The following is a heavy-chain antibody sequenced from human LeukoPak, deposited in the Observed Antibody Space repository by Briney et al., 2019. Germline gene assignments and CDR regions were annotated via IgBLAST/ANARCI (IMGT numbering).Heavy chain of an antibody. J-gene: IGHJ3*02. Sequence: GGSLRLSCAASGFTLSSYWMHWVRQAPGKGLVWGSRINTDVRTINYADSVEGRFTISRDIAKNTLYLQMNSLRAEDTAVYYCVRVAAGTGSFDIWGQGTMVTVSS. CDR3: VRVAAGTGSFDI. CDR1: GFTLSSYW. D-gene: IGHD6-13*01. V-gene: IGHV3-74*01. CDR2: INTDVRTI.